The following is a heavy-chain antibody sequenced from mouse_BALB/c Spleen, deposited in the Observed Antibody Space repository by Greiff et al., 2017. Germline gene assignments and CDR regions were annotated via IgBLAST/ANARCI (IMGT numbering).Heavy chain of an antibody. CDR3: ARGSTAAWFAY. J-gene: IGHJ3*01. CDR2: ILPGSGST. D-gene: IGHD4-1*02. V-gene: IGHV1-9*01. Sequence: LVESGAELMKPGASVKISCKATGYTFSSYWIEWVKQRPGHGLEWIGEILPGSGSTNYNEKFKGKATFTADTSSNTAYMQLSSLTSEDSAVYYCARGSTAAWFAYWGQGTLVTVSA. CDR1: GYTFSSYW.